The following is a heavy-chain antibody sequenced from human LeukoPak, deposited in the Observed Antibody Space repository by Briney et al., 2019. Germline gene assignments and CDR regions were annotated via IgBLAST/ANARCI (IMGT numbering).Heavy chain of an antibody. V-gene: IGHV4-59*11. J-gene: IGHJ4*02. D-gene: IGHD3-22*01. CDR1: GGSLSSHY. CDR3: AREIVITMIVVVSRSFDY. Sequence: PSETLSLTCSVSGGSLSSHYWSWIRQPPGKGLELIGHIHDTGSTFYNPSLRGRVTISLDTSNNQFSLKLTSMTAADTAVYYCAREIVITMIVVVSRSFDYWGQGTLVTVSS. CDR2: IHDTGST.